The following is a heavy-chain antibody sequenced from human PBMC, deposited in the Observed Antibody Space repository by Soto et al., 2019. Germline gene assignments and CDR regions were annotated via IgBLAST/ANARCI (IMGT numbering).Heavy chain of an antibody. CDR2: IYFSGST. CDR3: ARASGLSIYNWFDP. J-gene: IGHJ5*02. Sequence: SETLSLTCSISNGSIGGFYWNWIRQSPEKGLEWIGQIYFSGSTIYSPSFQSRVTLSVDSSKSQVALRLTSVTAANTAVYFCARASGLSIYNWFDPWGQGILVTVSS. V-gene: IGHV4-59*01. D-gene: IGHD3-10*01. CDR1: NGSIGGFY.